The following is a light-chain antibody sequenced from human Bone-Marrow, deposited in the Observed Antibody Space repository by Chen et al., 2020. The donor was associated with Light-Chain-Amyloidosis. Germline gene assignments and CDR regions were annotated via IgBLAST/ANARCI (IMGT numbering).Light chain of an antibody. V-gene: IGLV2-14*01. J-gene: IGLJ1*01. Sequence: QSALTQPASVSGAPGQSVTISGTGPSSDVGGDNHVSWYHQHPDKAPKLMIYEVTIRPSWVPYRFSASKSDNTASLTISGLQTEDESDYFCSSYTITNTLFFGSGTRVTVL. CDR2: EVT. CDR3: SSYTITNTLF. CDR1: SSDVGGDNH.